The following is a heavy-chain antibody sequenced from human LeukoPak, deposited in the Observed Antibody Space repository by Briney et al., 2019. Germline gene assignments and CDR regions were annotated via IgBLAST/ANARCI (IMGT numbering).Heavy chain of an antibody. CDR1: GFTFSNYG. CDR3: AKAEGGLAYCGGDCYSVGWFDP. CDR2: IWYDGSNK. V-gene: IGHV3-33*06. Sequence: PGGSLRLSCAASGFTFSNYGMHWVRQAPGKGLEWVAVIWYDGSNKYYADSVKGRFTISRDNSKNTLYLQMNSLRAEDTAVYYCAKAEGGLAYCGGDCYSVGWFDPWGQGTLVTVSS. D-gene: IGHD2-21*02. J-gene: IGHJ5*02.